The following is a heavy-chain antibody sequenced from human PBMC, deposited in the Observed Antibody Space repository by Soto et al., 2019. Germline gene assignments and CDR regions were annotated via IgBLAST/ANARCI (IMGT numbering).Heavy chain of an antibody. V-gene: IGHV3-64*01. CDR2: ISSNGGTT. CDR3: LGRVTLFYNH. CDR1: GFTFSSYG. Sequence: EVQLAESGGGMVQPGGSLRLSCVASGFTFSSYGMHWVRQAPGKGLEYVSSISSNGGTTYYGNSVKGRFTISRYNSKKTLYQHRRSLRTTEITAHYWLGRVTLFYNHWGREP. J-gene: IGHJ5*02. D-gene: IGHD2-21*02.